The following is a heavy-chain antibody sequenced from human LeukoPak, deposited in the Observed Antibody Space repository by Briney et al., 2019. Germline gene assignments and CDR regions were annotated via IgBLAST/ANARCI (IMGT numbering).Heavy chain of an antibody. D-gene: IGHD3-22*01. CDR3: ARVYDSSGYYPYYYYGMDV. Sequence: SETLSLTCTVSGGSISSYYWSWIRQPPGKGLECIGYIYYSGSTNYNPSLKSRVTISVDTSKNQFSLKLSSVTAADTAVYYCARVYDSSGYYPYYYYGMDVWGQGTTVTVSS. J-gene: IGHJ6*02. CDR1: GGSISSYY. V-gene: IGHV4-59*08. CDR2: IYYSGST.